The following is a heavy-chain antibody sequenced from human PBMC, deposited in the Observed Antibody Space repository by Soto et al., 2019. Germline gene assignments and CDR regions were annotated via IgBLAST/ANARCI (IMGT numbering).Heavy chain of an antibody. D-gene: IGHD3-22*01. CDR3: ARWSVTMIVVVSDAFDI. CDR1: GGSISSSNW. J-gene: IGHJ3*02. Sequence: QVQLQESGPGLVKPSGTLSLTCAVSGGSISSSNWWSWVRQPPGKGLEWIGEIYHSGSTNYNPSLKSRVTISVDKAQNQFSLKLSSVTAADTAVYYCARWSVTMIVVVSDAFDIWGQGTMVTVSS. V-gene: IGHV4-4*02. CDR2: IYHSGST.